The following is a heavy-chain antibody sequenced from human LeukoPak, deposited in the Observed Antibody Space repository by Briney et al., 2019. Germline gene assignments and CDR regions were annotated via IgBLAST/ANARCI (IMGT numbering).Heavy chain of an antibody. CDR1: GYTFTGYY. CDR2: INPNSGGT. J-gene: IGHJ5*02. CDR3: ARGCGIQLWLKANNWFDP. D-gene: IGHD5-18*01. Sequence: ASVKVSCKASGYTFTGYYMHWVRQAPGQGLEWMGWINPNSGGTNYAQKFQGRVTMTRDTSISTAYMELSRLRSDDTAVYYCARGCGIQLWLKANNWFDPWGQGTLVTVSS. V-gene: IGHV1-2*02.